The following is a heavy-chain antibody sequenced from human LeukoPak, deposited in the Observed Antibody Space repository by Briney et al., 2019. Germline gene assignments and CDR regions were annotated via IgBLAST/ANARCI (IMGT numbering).Heavy chain of an antibody. CDR1: GFTFSSYG. J-gene: IGHJ4*02. CDR2: IWYDGSNK. CDR3: ARDIYYYDSSVFDY. V-gene: IGHV3-33*01. Sequence: QSGGSLRLSCAASGFTFSSYGMHWVRQAPGKGLEWVAVIWYDGSNKYYADSVKGRFTISRDNSKNTLYLQMNSLRAEDTAVYYCARDIYYYDSSVFDYWGQGTLVTVSS. D-gene: IGHD3-22*01.